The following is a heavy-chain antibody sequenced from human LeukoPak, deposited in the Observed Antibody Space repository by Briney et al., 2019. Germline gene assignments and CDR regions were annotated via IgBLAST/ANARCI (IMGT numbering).Heavy chain of an antibody. CDR3: ARDRYDFPYYYMDV. D-gene: IGHD3-3*01. V-gene: IGHV3-64*01. CDR1: GFTFSSYA. CDR2: ISSNGGST. J-gene: IGHJ6*03. Sequence: GGSLRLSCAASGFTFSSYAMHWVRQAPGKGLEYVSAISSNGGSTYYANSVKGRFTISRDNSKNTLYLQMGSLRAEDMAVYYCARDRYDFPYYYMDVWGKGTTVTVSS.